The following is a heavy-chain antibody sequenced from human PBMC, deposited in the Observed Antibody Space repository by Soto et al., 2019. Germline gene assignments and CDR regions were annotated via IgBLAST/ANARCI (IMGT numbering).Heavy chain of an antibody. J-gene: IGHJ5*02. CDR2: ISHSGST. D-gene: IGHD2-8*02. V-gene: IGHV4-30-2*01. CDR3: VREETRSGPRYFDT. CDR1: GGSISSGRSS. Sequence: SETLSLTCSVSGGSISSGRSSWNWIRQPPGKGLEWIAYISHSGSTYYTPSLKSRVTSSVDRSKSQFSLKLNPLTAADTAVYYCVREETRSGPRYFDTWGPGIRVNVS.